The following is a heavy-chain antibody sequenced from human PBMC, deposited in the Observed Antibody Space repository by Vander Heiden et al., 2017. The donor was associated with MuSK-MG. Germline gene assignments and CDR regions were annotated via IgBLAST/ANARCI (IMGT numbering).Heavy chain of an antibody. CDR2: INTNTGNP. D-gene: IGHD3-10*01. CDR3: ARPLMGRGVTRGYFDD. V-gene: IGHV7-4-1*02. CDR1: GYTFTSYA. Sequence: QVQLVQSGSELKKPGASVKVSCKASGYTFTSYAMNWVRQAPGQGLEWMGWINTNTGNPTYAQGCTGRFVFSLDTSVSTAVLQISSLKAEETAVYYCARPLMGRGVTRGYFDDWCQGTMVTVYS. J-gene: IGHJ4*02.